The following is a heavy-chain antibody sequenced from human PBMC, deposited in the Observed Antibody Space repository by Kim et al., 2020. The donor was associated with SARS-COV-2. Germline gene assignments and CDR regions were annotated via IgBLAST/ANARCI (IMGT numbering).Heavy chain of an antibody. CDR3: AREPYSYGSGSYYKSDAFDI. Sequence: SETLSLTCTVSGGSISSSSYYWGWIRQPPGKGLEWIGSIYYSGSTYYNPSLKSRVTISVDTSKNQFSLKLSSVTAADTAVYYCAREPYSYGSGSYYKSDAFDIWGQGTMVTVSS. J-gene: IGHJ3*02. CDR2: IYYSGST. V-gene: IGHV4-39*07. D-gene: IGHD3-10*01. CDR1: GGSISSSSYY.